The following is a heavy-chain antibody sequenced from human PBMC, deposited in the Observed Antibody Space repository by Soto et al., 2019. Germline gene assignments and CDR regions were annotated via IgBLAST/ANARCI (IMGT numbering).Heavy chain of an antibody. J-gene: IGHJ5*02. CDR3: ARRVLTAAQISSDNWFDP. CDR2: IYLGGSI. V-gene: IGHV4-59*01. CDR1: GASISSYY. D-gene: IGHD1-20*01. Sequence: SETLSLTCSVSGASISSYYYTWIRQTPGKGLEWIGYIYLGGSINYNPSFKSRVIISVDTSKNHFSVRLSSVTAADTAVYFCARRVLTAAQISSDNWFDPWGQGTLVTVSS.